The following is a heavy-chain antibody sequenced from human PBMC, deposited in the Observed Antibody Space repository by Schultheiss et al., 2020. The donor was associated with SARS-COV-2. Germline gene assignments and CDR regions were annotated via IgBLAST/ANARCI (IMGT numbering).Heavy chain of an antibody. J-gene: IGHJ6*02. CDR3: ARDLYGMDV. V-gene: IGHV4-31*03. Sequence: SETLSLTCTVSGGSVSSGSYYWSWIRQHPGKGLEWIGYIYYSGSTYYNPSLKSRLTISLDTSKNQFSLKLSSVTAADTAVYYCARDLYGMDVWGQGTTVTVSS. CDR2: IYYSGST. CDR1: GGSVSSGSYY.